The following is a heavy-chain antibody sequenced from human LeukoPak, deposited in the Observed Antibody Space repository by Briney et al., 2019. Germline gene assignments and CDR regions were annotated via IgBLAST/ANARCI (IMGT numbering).Heavy chain of an antibody. D-gene: IGHD1-26*01. CDR1: GFTFSSYA. CDR3: APRPPIVGATRGKKFDY. V-gene: IGHV3-23*01. J-gene: IGHJ4*02. CDR2: ISGSGGST. Sequence: GGSLRLSCAASGFTFSSYAMSWVRQAPGKGLEWVSAISGSGGSTYYADSVEGRFTISRDNSKNTLYLQMNSLRAEDTAVYYCAPRPPIVGATRGKKFDYWGQGTLVTVSS.